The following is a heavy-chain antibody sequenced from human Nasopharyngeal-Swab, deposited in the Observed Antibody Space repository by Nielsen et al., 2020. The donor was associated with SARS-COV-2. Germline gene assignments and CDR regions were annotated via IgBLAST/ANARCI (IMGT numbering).Heavy chain of an antibody. CDR3: ARHRGIYYYYYYGMDV. V-gene: IGHV4-39*01. CDR1: GGSISSSSYY. CDR2: IYYSGST. D-gene: IGHD3-10*01. Sequence: GSLRLSCTVSGGSISSSSYYWGWIRQPPGKGLEWIGSIYYSGSTYYNPSLKSRVTISVDTSKNQFSLKLSSVTAADTAVYYCARHRGIYYYYYYGMDVWGQGTTVTVSS. J-gene: IGHJ6*02.